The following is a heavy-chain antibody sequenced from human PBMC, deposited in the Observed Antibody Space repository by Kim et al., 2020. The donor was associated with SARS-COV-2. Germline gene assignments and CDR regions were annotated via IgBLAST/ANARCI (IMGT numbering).Heavy chain of an antibody. J-gene: IGHJ4*02. D-gene: IGHD3-22*01. Sequence: GGSLRLSCAASGFTFCSYAMSWVRQAPGKGLEWVSHIVGSGERTSYADSVKGRLTISRDNSGNTLFLEMNSLRAEDTAVYYCAKGATFYFDSSGYYLNSWGQGILVTVSS. V-gene: IGHV3-23*01. CDR1: GFTFCSYA. CDR3: AKGATFYFDSSGYYLNS. CDR2: IVGSGERT.